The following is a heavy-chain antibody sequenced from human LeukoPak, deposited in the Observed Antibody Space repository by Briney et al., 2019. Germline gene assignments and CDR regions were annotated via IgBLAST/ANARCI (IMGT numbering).Heavy chain of an antibody. CDR1: GGSISSYY. CDR3: ARGSVNFDI. CDR2: INHSGST. Sequence: SETLSLTCTVSGGSISSYYWSWIRQPPGKGLEWIGEINHSGSTNYNSSLKSRVTISVDTSKNQFSLKLSSVTAADTAVYYCARGSVNFDIWGQGTMVTVSS. J-gene: IGHJ3*02. V-gene: IGHV4-34*01.